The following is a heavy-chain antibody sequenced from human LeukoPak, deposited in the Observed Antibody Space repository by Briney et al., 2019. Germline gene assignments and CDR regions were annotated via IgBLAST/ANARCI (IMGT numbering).Heavy chain of an antibody. J-gene: IGHJ5*02. D-gene: IGHD3-22*01. V-gene: IGHV3-23*01. Sequence: GGSLRLSCAASGFTFSTYAMSWVRQGPGKGLEWVSTISVSGANTYYADSVKGRFTISRDNAKNSLYLQMNSLRAEDTALYYCARESNEYYYDSSGYPWFDPWGQGTLVTVSS. CDR2: ISVSGANT. CDR3: ARESNEYYYDSSGYPWFDP. CDR1: GFTFSTYA.